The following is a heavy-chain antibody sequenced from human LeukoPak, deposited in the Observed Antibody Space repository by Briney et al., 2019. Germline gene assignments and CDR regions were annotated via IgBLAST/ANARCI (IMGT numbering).Heavy chain of an antibody. CDR3: ARHTTRDP. CDR1: GFTFSDYW. J-gene: IGHJ5*02. Sequence: GGSLRLSCAGSGFTFSDYWMSWVRQAPGKGLEWVANINLDGNEKHYVDSVKGRFTISRDNAKNSLFLHMNSLRAEDTAIYYCARHTTRDPWGEGALVTVSS. V-gene: IGHV3-7*01. D-gene: IGHD1-14*01. CDR2: INLDGNEK.